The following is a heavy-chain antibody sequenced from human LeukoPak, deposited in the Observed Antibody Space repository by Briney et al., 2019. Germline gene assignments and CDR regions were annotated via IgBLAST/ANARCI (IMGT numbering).Heavy chain of an antibody. V-gene: IGHV4-38-2*01. CDR2: FYHSGST. D-gene: IGHD4-11*01. Sequence: SETLSLTCAVSAYSIGSGYYWGWIRQPPGKGLEWTGSFYHSGSTDYNPSLKSRVTISVDTSKNQFSLKLSSVTAADTAVYYCARHDFYSNYPHNWFDPWGQGTLVTVSS. CDR1: AYSIGSGYY. J-gene: IGHJ5*02. CDR3: ARHDFYSNYPHNWFDP.